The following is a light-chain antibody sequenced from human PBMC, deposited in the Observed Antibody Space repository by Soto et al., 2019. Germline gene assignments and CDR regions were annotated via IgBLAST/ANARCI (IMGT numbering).Light chain of an antibody. CDR3: QQSRNWPLT. Sequence: PGERSTLSGRASQSVSSHLAWYQQKHGPAPRLLIYDASNRATGIPVRFSGSGSGTDFTLTISSREPEDFAVYYCQQSRNWPLTFGGGTKVEIK. J-gene: IGKJ4*01. V-gene: IGKV3-11*01. CDR1: QSVSSH. CDR2: DAS.